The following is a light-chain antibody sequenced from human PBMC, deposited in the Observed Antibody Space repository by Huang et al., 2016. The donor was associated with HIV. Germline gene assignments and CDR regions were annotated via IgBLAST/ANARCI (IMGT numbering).Light chain of an antibody. J-gene: IGKJ4*01. V-gene: IGKV3-15*01. Sequence: EILLTQSPATLSVSLRGEVAVSCRASHSIGRNLAWYQQKPGQPPRLLLFGASTRASGVPARFGGSGSGTDFTLTISRPQSEDSAVYYCQQYNNWPLTFGGGTKVELK. CDR2: GAS. CDR3: QQYNNWPLT. CDR1: HSIGRN.